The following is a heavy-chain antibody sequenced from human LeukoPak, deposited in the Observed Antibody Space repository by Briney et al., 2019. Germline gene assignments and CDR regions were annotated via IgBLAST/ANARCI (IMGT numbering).Heavy chain of an antibody. CDR3: ARALGSLNDY. CDR1: GFTLSSYA. CDR2: ISYDGSYT. V-gene: IGHV3-30-3*01. Sequence: GRSLRLSCVASGFTLSSYAMYWVRQAPGKGLEWVAVISYDGSYTYYADSAKGRFTICKDNSKNTLYLQMSGLRPEDTAVYYCARALGSLNDYWGQGTLVTVSS. J-gene: IGHJ4*02. D-gene: IGHD1-26*01.